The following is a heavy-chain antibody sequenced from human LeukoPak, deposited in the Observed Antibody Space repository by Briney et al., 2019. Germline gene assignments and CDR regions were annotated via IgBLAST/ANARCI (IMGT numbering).Heavy chain of an antibody. V-gene: IGHV4-34*01. CDR2: INHSGST. CDR1: GGSFSGYY. CDR3: AKNGDRGAYCSGGSCYPYYYYYMDV. Sequence: SETLSLTCAVYGGSFSGYYWSWIRQPPGKGLEWIGEINHSGSTNYNPSLKSRVTISVDTSKNQFSLKLSSVTAADTAVYYCAKNGDRGAYCSGGSCYPYYYYYMDVWGKGTTVTISS. D-gene: IGHD2-15*01. J-gene: IGHJ6*03.